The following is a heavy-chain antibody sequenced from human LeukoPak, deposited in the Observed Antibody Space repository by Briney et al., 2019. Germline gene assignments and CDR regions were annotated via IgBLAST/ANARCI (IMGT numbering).Heavy chain of an antibody. D-gene: IGHD3-10*01. J-gene: IGHJ6*03. CDR2: IYYSGST. CDR1: GGSISSYY. CDR3: ARDTGMGPGYYYMDV. V-gene: IGHV4-59*12. Sequence: PSETLSLTCTVSGGSISSYYWSWIRQPPGKGLEWIGYIYYSGSTNYNPSLKSRVTISVDTSKNQFSLKLSSVTAADTAVYYCARDTGMGPGYYYMDVWGKGTTVTVSS.